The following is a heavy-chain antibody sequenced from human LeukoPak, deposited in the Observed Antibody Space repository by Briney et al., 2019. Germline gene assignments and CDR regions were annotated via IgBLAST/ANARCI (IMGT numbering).Heavy chain of an antibody. CDR1: GGSISSSSYY. V-gene: IGHV4-39*01. D-gene: IGHD1-26*01. Sequence: SSETLSLTCTVSGGSISSSSYYWGWIRQPPGKGLEWIGSIYYSGSTYYNPSLKSRVTISVDTSKNQFSLKLSSVTAADTAVYYCARQIGPLGPFDYWGQATLVTVSS. J-gene: IGHJ4*02. CDR3: ARQIGPLGPFDY. CDR2: IYYSGST.